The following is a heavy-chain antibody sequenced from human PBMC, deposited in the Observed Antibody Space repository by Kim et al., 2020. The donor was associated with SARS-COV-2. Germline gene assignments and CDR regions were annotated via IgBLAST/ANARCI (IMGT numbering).Heavy chain of an antibody. CDR3: AKDHTLPVAGTHYFSAIDV. V-gene: IGHV1-69*10. J-gene: IGHJ6*02. CDR2: FIPVLGGP. D-gene: IGHD6-19*01. Sequence: ASVKVSCKASRGTLSTYTIHWVRQAPGHGLEWMGGFIPVLGGPNYARKFKGRVAITADESTSTVYMELSSLRSEDTAIYYCAKDHTLPVAGTHYFSAIDVWGQGTTVTVSS. CDR1: RGTLSTYT.